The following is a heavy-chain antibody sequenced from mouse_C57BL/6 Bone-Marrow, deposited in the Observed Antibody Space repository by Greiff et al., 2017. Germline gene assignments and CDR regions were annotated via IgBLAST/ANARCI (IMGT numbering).Heavy chain of an antibody. CDR3: ARRRDYSNTWFAY. CDR2: IYPENGDT. Sequence: EVQLQQSGAELVRPGASVKLSCTASGFNIKDDYMHWVKQRPEQGLEWIGWIYPENGDTEYASKFKSKATLTVDKSSSTAYMQLSSLTSEDSAVYYCARRRDYSNTWFAYWGQGTLVTVSA. D-gene: IGHD2-5*01. V-gene: IGHV14-4*01. J-gene: IGHJ3*01. CDR1: GFNIKDDY.